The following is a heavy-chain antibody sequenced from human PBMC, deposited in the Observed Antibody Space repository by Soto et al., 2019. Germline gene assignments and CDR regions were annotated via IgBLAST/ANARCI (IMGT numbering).Heavy chain of an antibody. Sequence: ASVKVSCKASGYSFATHSFSWVRQAPGQDLEWMGWISAYNGNTDYAQKFQGRVTMTTDTSTTTAYMELRGLTSDDTAVYYCARAGARTSSFYYYYYGMDVRGQGTTVTVSS. J-gene: IGHJ6*02. CDR3: ARAGARTSSFYYYYYGMDV. V-gene: IGHV1-18*01. CDR1: GYSFATHS. CDR2: ISAYNGNT. D-gene: IGHD2-2*01.